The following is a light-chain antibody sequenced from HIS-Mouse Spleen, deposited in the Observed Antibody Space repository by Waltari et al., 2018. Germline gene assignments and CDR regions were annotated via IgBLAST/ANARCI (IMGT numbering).Light chain of an antibody. CDR3: AAWDDSLSGHVV. J-gene: IGLJ2*01. CDR2: RNN. Sequence: QSVLTQPPSASGTPGQRVTIPCSGSRSNIGSNSVYWYQQPPGTAPKLRIYRNNQRPSGVPDRFSGSKSGTSASLAISGLRSEDEADYYCAAWDDSLSGHVVFGGGTKLTVL. CDR1: RSNIGSNS. V-gene: IGLV1-47*01.